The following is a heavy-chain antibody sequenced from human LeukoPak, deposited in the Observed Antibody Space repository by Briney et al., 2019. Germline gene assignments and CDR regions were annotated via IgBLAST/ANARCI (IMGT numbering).Heavy chain of an antibody. D-gene: IGHD3-3*01. J-gene: IGHJ4*02. CDR2: INHSGST. CDR3: ARSSSDFWSGYYGFDY. Sequence: SETLSLTCAVYGGSFSGYHWSWIRQPPGKGLEWIGEINHSGSTNYNPSLKSRVTISVHTSKNQFSLKLSSVTAADTAVYYCARSSSDFWSGYYGFDYWGQGTLVTVSS. CDR1: GGSFSGYH. V-gene: IGHV4-34*01.